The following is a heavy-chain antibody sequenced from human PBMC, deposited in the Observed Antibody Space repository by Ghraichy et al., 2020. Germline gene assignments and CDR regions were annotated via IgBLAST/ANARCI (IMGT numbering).Heavy chain of an antibody. Sequence: SQTLSLTCTVSGGSISSYYWSWIRQPPGKGLEWIGYIYYSGSTNYNPSLKSRVTISVDTSKNQFSLKLTSVIAADTAVYYCARHARIAAAVWVFDYWGQGTLVTVSS. CDR2: IYYSGST. V-gene: IGHV4-59*08. CDR1: GGSISSYY. CDR3: ARHARIAAAVWVFDY. J-gene: IGHJ4*02. D-gene: IGHD6-13*01.